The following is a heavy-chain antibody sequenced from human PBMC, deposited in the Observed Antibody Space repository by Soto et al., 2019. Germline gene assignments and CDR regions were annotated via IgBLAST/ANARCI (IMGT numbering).Heavy chain of an antibody. CDR2: IYASGIT. J-gene: IGHJ4*02. Sequence: ESLSLTCTVSGVSLLSWYLSWIRQPAGEGLEWIGRIYASGITDYSPSLKSRLTMSIDTSKNQFSLKLTSVTAADKAMYYCARGSVPADYWGQGSLVTVSS. V-gene: IGHV4-4*07. CDR1: GVSLLSWY. D-gene: IGHD4-17*01. CDR3: ARGSVPADY.